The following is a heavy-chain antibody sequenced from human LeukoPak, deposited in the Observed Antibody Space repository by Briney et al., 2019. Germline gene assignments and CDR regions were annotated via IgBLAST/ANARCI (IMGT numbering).Heavy chain of an antibody. Sequence: SQTLSLTCTVSGGSISSGSYYWSWIRQPAGKGLEWIGRIYTSGSTNYNPSLKSRVTISVDTSKNQFSLKLSSVTAADTAVYYCARDQGDSSGYYYEPFGYWGQGTLVTVSS. CDR3: ARDQGDSSGYYYEPFGY. CDR1: GGSISSGSYY. J-gene: IGHJ4*02. D-gene: IGHD3-22*01. V-gene: IGHV4-61*02. CDR2: IYTSGST.